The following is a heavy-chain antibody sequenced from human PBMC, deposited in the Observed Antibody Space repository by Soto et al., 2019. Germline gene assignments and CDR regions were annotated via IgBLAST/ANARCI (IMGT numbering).Heavy chain of an antibody. D-gene: IGHD2-15*01. V-gene: IGHV3-7*01. CDR3: ARDGFCSGGSCSTGDDY. Sequence: SGGSLRLSCAASGFTFSSYWMSWVRQAAGKGLEWVANIKQDGSEKYYVDSVKGRFTISRDNAKNSLYLQMNSLRAEDTAVYYCARDGFCSGGSCSTGDDYWGQGTLVTVSS. CDR2: IKQDGSEK. J-gene: IGHJ4*02. CDR1: GFTFSSYW.